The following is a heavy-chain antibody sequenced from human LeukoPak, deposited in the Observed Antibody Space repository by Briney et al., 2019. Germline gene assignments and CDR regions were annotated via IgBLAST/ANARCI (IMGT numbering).Heavy chain of an antibody. CDR2: FDPEDGET. J-gene: IGHJ4*02. CDR1: GGTFSSYA. D-gene: IGHD2-21*02. Sequence: GASVKVSCKASGGTFSSYAISWVRQAPGKGLEWMGGFDPEDGETIYAQKFQGRVTMTEDTSTDTAYMELSSLRSEDTAVYYCATFGCGGDCYYFDYWGQGTLVTVSS. V-gene: IGHV1-24*01. CDR3: ATFGCGGDCYYFDY.